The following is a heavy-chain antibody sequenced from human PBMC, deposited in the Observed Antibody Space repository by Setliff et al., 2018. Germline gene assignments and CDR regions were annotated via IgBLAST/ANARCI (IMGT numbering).Heavy chain of an antibody. CDR3: ARGITGTTNYYYGMDV. V-gene: IGHV1-69*05. D-gene: IGHD1-7*01. J-gene: IGHJ6*02. CDR1: GGTFSSYA. CDR2: IIPIFGTA. Sequence: VASVKVSCKASGGTFSSYAISWVRQAPGQGLEWMGGIIPIFGTANYAQKFQGRVTITTDESTSTAYMELSSLRSEDTAVYYCARGITGTTNYYYGMDVWGQGTTVTVSS.